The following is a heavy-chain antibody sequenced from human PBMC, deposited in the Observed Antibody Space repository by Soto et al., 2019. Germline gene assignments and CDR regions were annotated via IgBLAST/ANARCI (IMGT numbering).Heavy chain of an antibody. Sequence: QGLEWMGGIIPIFGTANYAQKFQGRVTITADESTSTAYMELSSLRSEDTAVYFFAIEYSSPPPYSASAYWVHGTVVTVSS. CDR3: AIEYSSPPPYSASAY. J-gene: IGHJ4*01. CDR2: IIPIFGTA. V-gene: IGHV1-69*01. D-gene: IGHD3-22*01.